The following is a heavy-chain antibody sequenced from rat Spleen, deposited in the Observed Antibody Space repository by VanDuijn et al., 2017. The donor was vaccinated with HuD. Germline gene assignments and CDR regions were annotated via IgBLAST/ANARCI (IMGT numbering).Heavy chain of an antibody. J-gene: IGHJ2*01. V-gene: IGHV5-7*01. D-gene: IGHD1-6*01. CDR2: ISYDGSST. CDR3: ARQMYTTDYYYGGFDY. CDR1: GFTFSDYN. Sequence: EVQLVESGGGLVQPGRSLKLSCAASGFTFSDYNMAWVRQAPTKGLEWVATISYDGSSTYYRDSVKVRFTISRDNAKSTLYLQMDSLRSEDTATYYCARQMYTTDYYYGGFDYWGQGVMVTVSS.